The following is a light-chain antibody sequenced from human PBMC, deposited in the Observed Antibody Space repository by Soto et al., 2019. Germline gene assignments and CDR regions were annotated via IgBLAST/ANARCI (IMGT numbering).Light chain of an antibody. V-gene: IGKV2-28*01. CDR1: QSLLHSNGYNY. CDR3: MQALQTPRT. Sequence: DIVMTQSPLSLPVTSGEPASISSRPSQSLLHSNGYNYLDWYQQKPGQSPQLXIYLGSNRASGVPERVGSSGAGTDCTRQISRVEAEDVGVDYCMQALQTPRTFGQGTKVDIK. J-gene: IGKJ1*01. CDR2: LGS.